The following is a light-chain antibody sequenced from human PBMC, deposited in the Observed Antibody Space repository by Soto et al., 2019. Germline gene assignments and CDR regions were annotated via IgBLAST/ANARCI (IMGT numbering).Light chain of an antibody. J-gene: IGKJ4*01. V-gene: IGKV3-11*01. Sequence: EIVLTQSPATLSLSPGDRATLSCRASQSVSSYLAWYQQKPGQAPRLLIYDASNRATGIPARFSGSGSGTVFTLTISSLEPEDFAVYYCQQRSNWLTFGGGTKVEIK. CDR1: QSVSSY. CDR2: DAS. CDR3: QQRSNWLT.